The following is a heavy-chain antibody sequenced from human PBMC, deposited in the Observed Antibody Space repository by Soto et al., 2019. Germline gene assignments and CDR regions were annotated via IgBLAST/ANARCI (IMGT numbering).Heavy chain of an antibody. CDR3: TRDGLPGGAVSCNWFDP. D-gene: IGHD6-19*01. J-gene: IGHJ5*02. CDR1: GFTFGDYA. CDR2: IRSKAYGGKT. V-gene: IGHV3-49*04. Sequence: PGGSLRLSCTASGFTFGDYAMSWGRQAPGKGRGGVGFIRSKAYGGKTEYAATVRGRFTISRDASKSIAYLQMTSLKTEDTAVYYCTRDGLPGGAVSCNWFDPWGQGTLVTVSS.